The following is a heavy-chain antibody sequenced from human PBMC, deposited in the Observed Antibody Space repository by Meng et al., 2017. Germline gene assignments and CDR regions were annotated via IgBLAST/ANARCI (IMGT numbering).Heavy chain of an antibody. V-gene: IGHV4-59*12. CDR2: IYYSGST. CDR1: GGSISSYY. J-gene: IGHJ4*02. D-gene: IGHD4-17*01. Sequence: SETLSLTCTVPGGSISSYYWSWIRQPPGKGLEWIGYIYYSGSTNYNPALKSRVTISVDTSKNPFSLKLSSVTAADTAVYYCARGAMSSMTTVTTGSYYFDYWGQGTLVTVSS. CDR3: ARGAMSSMTTVTTGSYYFDY.